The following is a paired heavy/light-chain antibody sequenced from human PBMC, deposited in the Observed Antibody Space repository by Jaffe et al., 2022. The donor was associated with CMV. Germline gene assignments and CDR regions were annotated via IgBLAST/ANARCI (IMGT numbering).Heavy chain of an antibody. CDR3: ARDLGSSSFFNVFDY. Sequence: EVQLVESGGGLVQPGGSLRLSCAASGFTFSNYKMNWVRQAPGKGLEWVSYISSSGVTIYYTDSVKGRFTISRDNAKSSVYLQMNNLRAEDTAVYYCARDLGSSSFFNVFDYWGQGILVTVSS. V-gene: IGHV3-48*03. J-gene: IGHJ4*02. CDR1: GFTFSNYK. D-gene: IGHD6-6*01. CDR2: ISSSGVTI.
Light chain of an antibody. CDR3: QVWDSSRDHVV. CDR1: NIGSKS. J-gene: IGLJ3*02. CDR2: YDT. V-gene: IGLV3-21*04. Sequence: SYVLTQPPSVSVAPGQTARITCGGNNIGSKSVHWYQQKPGQAPVLVIYYDTDRPSGIPERFSGSNSGSTATLTISRVEAGDEADYYCQVWDSSRDHVVFGGGTKLTVL.